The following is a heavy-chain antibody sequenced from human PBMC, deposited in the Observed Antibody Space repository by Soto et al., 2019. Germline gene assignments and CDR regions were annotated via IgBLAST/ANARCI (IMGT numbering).Heavy chain of an antibody. D-gene: IGHD3-16*02. J-gene: IGHJ6*03. Sequence: SETLSLTCTVSGGSISSYYWSWIRQPPGKGLECIGYIYYSGSTNYNPSLKSRVTISVDTSKNQFSLKLSSVTAADTAVYYCARHQNDYIWGSYRPSDYYMDVWGKGTTVTVSS. CDR2: IYYSGST. CDR3: ARHQNDYIWGSYRPSDYYMDV. V-gene: IGHV4-59*08. CDR1: GGSISSYY.